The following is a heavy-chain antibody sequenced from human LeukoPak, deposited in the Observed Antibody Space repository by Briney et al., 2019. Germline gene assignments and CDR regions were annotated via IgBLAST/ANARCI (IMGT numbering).Heavy chain of an antibody. J-gene: IGHJ4*02. CDR2: INNNGGST. CDR3: VKGLSSSWAYFDY. D-gene: IGHD6-13*01. V-gene: IGHV3-64D*06. CDR1: GFTFSIYA. Sequence: PGGSLRLSCSASGFTFSIYAMHWVRQAPGKGLESVSSINNNGGSTYYADSVKGRFTISRDNSKNTLYLQMSSLRPEDTAVYYCVKGLSSSWAYFDYWGQGTLVTVSS.